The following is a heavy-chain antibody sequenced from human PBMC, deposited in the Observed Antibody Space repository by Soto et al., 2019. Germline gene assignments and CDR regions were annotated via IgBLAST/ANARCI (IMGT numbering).Heavy chain of an antibody. V-gene: IGHV1-3*01. Sequence: GASVKVSCKASGYTFTSYAMHWVRQAPGQRLEWMGWINAGNGNTKYSQKFQGRVTITRDTSASTAYMELSSLRSEDTAVYYCASSIVLRYFDWSPRPGDAFDIWGQGTMVTVSS. CDR2: INAGNGNT. CDR1: GYTFTSYA. J-gene: IGHJ3*02. D-gene: IGHD3-9*01. CDR3: ASSIVLRYFDWSPRPGDAFDI.